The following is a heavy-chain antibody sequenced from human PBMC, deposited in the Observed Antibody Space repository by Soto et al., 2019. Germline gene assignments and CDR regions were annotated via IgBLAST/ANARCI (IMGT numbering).Heavy chain of an antibody. D-gene: IGHD2-2*01. V-gene: IGHV1-69*08. Sequence: VQLVQSGAEVKKPGSSVKVSCKASGGTFSSYTISWVRQAPGQGLEWMGRIIPILGIANYAQKFQGRVTITADKSTSTAYMELSSLRSEDTAVYYCARDTYCSSTSCYQGIWGQGTMVTVSS. CDR2: IIPILGIA. CDR1: GGTFSSYT. J-gene: IGHJ3*02. CDR3: ARDTYCSSTSCYQGI.